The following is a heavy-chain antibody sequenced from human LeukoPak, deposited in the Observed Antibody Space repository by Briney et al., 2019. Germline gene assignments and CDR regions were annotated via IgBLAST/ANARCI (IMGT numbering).Heavy chain of an antibody. J-gene: IGHJ4*02. Sequence: GGSLRLSCAASGFTFRSYAMHWVRQAPGKGLEWVAVISYDGSNKYYADSVKGRFTISRDNSKNTLYLQMNSLRAEDTAVYYCARDGWDYDFWSGYYPVVGGQGTLVTVSS. V-gene: IGHV3-30-3*01. CDR1: GFTFRSYA. CDR3: ARDGWDYDFWSGYYPVV. CDR2: ISYDGSNK. D-gene: IGHD3-3*01.